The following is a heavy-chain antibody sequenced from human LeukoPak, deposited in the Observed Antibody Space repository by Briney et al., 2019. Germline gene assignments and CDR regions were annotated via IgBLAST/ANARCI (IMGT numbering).Heavy chain of an antibody. CDR2: IYYSGST. CDR3: ARHEYSGSYYGLSWFDP. J-gene: IGHJ5*02. CDR1: GGSISSSAYY. Sequence: SETLSLTCTVSGGSISSSAYYWGWIRQPPGKGLEWIASIYYSGSTYYNPSLKSRVTISVDTSKNQLSLKLSSLTAADTAVYYCARHEYSGSYYGLSWFDPWGQGTLVTVSS. D-gene: IGHD1-26*01. V-gene: IGHV4-39*01.